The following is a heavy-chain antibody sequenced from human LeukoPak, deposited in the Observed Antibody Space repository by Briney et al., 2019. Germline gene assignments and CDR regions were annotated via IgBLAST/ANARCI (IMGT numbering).Heavy chain of an antibody. Sequence: TGGSLRLSCAASGFTFSSYGMHWVRQAPGKGLEWVAFIRYDGSNKYYADPVKGRFTISRDNSKNTLYLQMNSLRAEDTAVYYCAKRGVVPAAFAYWGQGTLVTVSS. D-gene: IGHD2-2*01. CDR3: AKRGVVPAAFAY. CDR1: GFTFSSYG. CDR2: IRYDGSNK. V-gene: IGHV3-30*02. J-gene: IGHJ4*02.